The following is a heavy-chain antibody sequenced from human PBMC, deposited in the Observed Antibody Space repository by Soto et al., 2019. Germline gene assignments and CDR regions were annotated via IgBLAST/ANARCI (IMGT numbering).Heavy chain of an antibody. CDR2: ISAYNGNT. V-gene: IGHV1-18*01. Sequence: QVQLVQSGAEVKKPGASVKVSCKASGYTFSNYGFSWVRQAPGQRLEWMGWISAYNGNTNYAQKVQGRVTMTTDTSTRTAYMELRSLRSDDTAVYYCARSFTSSQWRYGMDVWGQGTTVTVSS. D-gene: IGHD2-2*01. CDR1: GYTFSNYG. J-gene: IGHJ6*02. CDR3: ARSFTSSQWRYGMDV.